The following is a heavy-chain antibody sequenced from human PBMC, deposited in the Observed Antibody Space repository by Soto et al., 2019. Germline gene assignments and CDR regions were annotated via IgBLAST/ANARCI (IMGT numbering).Heavy chain of an antibody. Sequence: SGPTLVNPTQTLTLTCTFSGFSLKSSGVGVAWIRQPPGKALEWLALVYWSDEKRYSPSLKNRLTITKDTSKNEVVLTMTNMDTLDTAKYYCAQKESYFATGTYYNVGWFDPWGQGSLVT. CDR2: VYWSDEK. V-gene: IGHV2-5*01. CDR1: GFSLKSSGVG. CDR3: AQKESYFATGTYYNVGWFDP. D-gene: IGHD3-10*01. J-gene: IGHJ5*02.